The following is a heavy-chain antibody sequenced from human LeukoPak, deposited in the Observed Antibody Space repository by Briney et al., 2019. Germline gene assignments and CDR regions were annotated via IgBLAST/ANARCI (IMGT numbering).Heavy chain of an antibody. J-gene: IGHJ4*02. Sequence: GGSLRLSCVASGFAFRNYWMNWFRQAPGKGLVWLSRINPDGSTTTSADSVKGRSTISRDNSKNTLFLQMNSLRAEVTAVYYCAKDHGSGWPYCFPYWGQGTLVTVSS. CDR2: INPDGSTT. CDR1: GFAFRNYW. D-gene: IGHD6-19*01. CDR3: AKDHGSGWPYCFPY. V-gene: IGHV3-74*01.